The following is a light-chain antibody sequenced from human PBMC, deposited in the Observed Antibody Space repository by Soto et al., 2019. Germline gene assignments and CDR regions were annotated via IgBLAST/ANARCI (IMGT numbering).Light chain of an antibody. CDR2: DVT. J-gene: IGLJ3*02. CDR1: SSDIGTYNF. CDR3: CSYAGTYTLM. V-gene: IGLV2-11*01. Sequence: QSVLTQPRSVSGSPGQSVTFSCIGTSSDIGTYNFVSWYQQYPGKVPKLIIYDVTKRPSGVPVRFSGSKSGNTASLTISGLQAEDEADYYCCSYAGTYTLMFGGGTKLTVL.